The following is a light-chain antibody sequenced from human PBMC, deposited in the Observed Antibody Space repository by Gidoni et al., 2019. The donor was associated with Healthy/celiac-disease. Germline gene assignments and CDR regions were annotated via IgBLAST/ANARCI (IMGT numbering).Light chain of an antibody. CDR3: QQYGSSPRLT. CDR1: QSVSSSY. Sequence: EIVLTQSPGTRSLSPGERATLSCRASQSVSSSYLAWYQQKPGQAPRLLIYGASSRATGLPDRFSGSGSGTDFTLTISRLEPEDFAVYYCQQYGSSPRLTFXGXTKVEIK. V-gene: IGKV3-20*01. CDR2: GAS. J-gene: IGKJ4*01.